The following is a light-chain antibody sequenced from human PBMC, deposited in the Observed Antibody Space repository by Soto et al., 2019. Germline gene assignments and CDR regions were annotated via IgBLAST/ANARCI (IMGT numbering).Light chain of an antibody. V-gene: IGKV1-39*01. Sequence: DIPMTQSPSSLSASVGDRVTITCRAGQSLGSYLYWYQQKPGKAPKLLIYAASSLQSGVPSRISGRGSGTEFTLTISSLQPEDCATYDCQQSYNTPWTFGQGTRVEVK. J-gene: IGKJ1*01. CDR1: QSLGSY. CDR2: AAS. CDR3: QQSYNTPWT.